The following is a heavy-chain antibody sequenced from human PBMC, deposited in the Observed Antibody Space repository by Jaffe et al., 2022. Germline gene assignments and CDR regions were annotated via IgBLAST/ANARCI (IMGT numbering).Heavy chain of an antibody. J-gene: IGHJ2*01. CDR1: GFTFTTYG. V-gene: IGHV3-30*02. CDR2: IQSDGSNK. Sequence: QVQLVESGGGVVQPGGSLRLSCAASGFTFTTYGMHWVRQAPGKGLEWVTYIQSDGSNKYYPDSLKDRFSVSRDNSKNTVYLQMNSLRAEDTAVYYCARDRHPWYIDLWGRGTLVTVSS. CDR3: ARDRHPWYIDL.